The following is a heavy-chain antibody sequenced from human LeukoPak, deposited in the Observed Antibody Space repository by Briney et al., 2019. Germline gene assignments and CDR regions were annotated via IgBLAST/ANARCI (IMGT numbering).Heavy chain of an antibody. D-gene: IGHD3-10*01. V-gene: IGHV4-39*07. CDR3: ARASLLWFGES. CDR1: GGSISSSSYY. J-gene: IGHJ5*02. CDR2: IYYSGST. Sequence: PSETLSLTCTVSGGSISSSSYYWGWIRQPPGKGLEWIGSIYYSGSTYYNPSLKSRVTISVDTSKNQFSLKLSSVTAADTAVYYCARASLLWFGESWGQGTLVTVSS.